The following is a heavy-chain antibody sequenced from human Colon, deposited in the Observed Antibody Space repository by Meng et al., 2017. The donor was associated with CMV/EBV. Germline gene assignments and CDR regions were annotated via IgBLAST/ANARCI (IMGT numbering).Heavy chain of an antibody. CDR3: ARGENLTGDDS. CDR1: GYTFTGYF. D-gene: IGHD1-20*01. Sequence: SVKVSCKTSGYTFTGYFIHWVRQAPGQGVEWMGRIIPTLDIATYAQKFQGRVTLAADKSTTTAYMELASLTSEDTSIYYCARGENLTGDDSWGQGTLVTVSS. CDR2: IIPTLDIA. V-gene: IGHV1-69*04. J-gene: IGHJ4*02.